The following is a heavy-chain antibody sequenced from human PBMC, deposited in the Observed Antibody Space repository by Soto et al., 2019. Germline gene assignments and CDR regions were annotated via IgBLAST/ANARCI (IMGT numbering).Heavy chain of an antibody. D-gene: IGHD3-22*01. J-gene: IGHJ5*02. CDR1: GDSISNSRFY. Sequence: SETLSLTCSVSGDSISNSRFYWAWIRQPPGEGMEWIGSIYHTGNAYYNPSLKSRVTISVDTSNNLFSLKLTSVTAADAALYYCARDFFDSSDYTTNWFDPWGQGTLVTVSS. CDR3: ARDFFDSSDYTTNWFDP. V-gene: IGHV4-39*01. CDR2: IYHTGNA.